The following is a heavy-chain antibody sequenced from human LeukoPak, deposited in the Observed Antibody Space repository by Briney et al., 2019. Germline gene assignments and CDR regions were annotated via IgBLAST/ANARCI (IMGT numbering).Heavy chain of an antibody. V-gene: IGHV4-59*01. CDR2: IYYSGST. CDR3: ARDLYDSRRTGSAFDI. Sequence: SETLSLTCIVSGGSMSNYFWTWIRQPPGKGLEWIGYIYYSGSTNYNPSLKSRVTISVDTSKNQFSLKLSSVTAADTAVYYCARDLYDSRRTGSAFDIWGQGTMVTVSS. CDR1: GGSMSNYF. D-gene: IGHD3-22*01. J-gene: IGHJ3*02.